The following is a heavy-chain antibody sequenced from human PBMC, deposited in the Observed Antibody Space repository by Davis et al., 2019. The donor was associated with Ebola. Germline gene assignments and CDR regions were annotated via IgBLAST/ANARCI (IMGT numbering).Heavy chain of an antibody. CDR1: GFTFSISW. V-gene: IGHV3-7*04. CDR2: INQDGSER. D-gene: IGHD2/OR15-2a*01. J-gene: IGHJ4*02. Sequence: PGGSLRLSCAASGFTFSISWMTWVRQAPGKGLEWVANINQDGSERYYVDSVKGRFTISRDNGKNSLYLQMNSLRAEDTAVYYCAKDFYDTRPFDYWGQGTLVTVSS. CDR3: AKDFYDTRPFDY.